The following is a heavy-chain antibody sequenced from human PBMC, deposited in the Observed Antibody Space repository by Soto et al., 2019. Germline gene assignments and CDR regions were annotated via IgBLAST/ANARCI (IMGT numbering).Heavy chain of an antibody. V-gene: IGHV4-61*01. Sequence: SETLSLTCTVSGGSVSSGSYYWSWIRQPPGKGLEWIGYIYYSGSTNYNPSLKSRVTISVDTSKNQFSLKLSSVTAADTAVYYCARLGGFALQRYYYGMDVWGQGTTVTVSS. CDR1: GGSVSSGSYY. CDR3: ARLGGFALQRYYYGMDV. D-gene: IGHD3-16*01. J-gene: IGHJ6*02. CDR2: IYYSGST.